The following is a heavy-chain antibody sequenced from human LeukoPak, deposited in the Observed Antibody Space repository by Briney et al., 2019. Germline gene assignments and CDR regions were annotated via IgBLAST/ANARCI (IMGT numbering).Heavy chain of an antibody. CDR3: TTDEDWNYARKDV. CDR2: TVSEIDGGTT. CDR1: GFTFNYAW. V-gene: IGHV3-15*04. D-gene: IGHD1-7*01. J-gene: IGHJ6*02. Sequence: GGSLRLSYAASGFTFNYAWMSWDRQVPGKGLEWVGKTVSEIDGGTTDYATPVKGRFTISRDDSKSTLYLQMNSLKIEDTAVYYCTTDEDWNYARKDVWGQGATVIVSS.